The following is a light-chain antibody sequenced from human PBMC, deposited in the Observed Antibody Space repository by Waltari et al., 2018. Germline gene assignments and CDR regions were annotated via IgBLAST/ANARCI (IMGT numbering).Light chain of an antibody. CDR2: AAS. CDR1: QSISSY. CDR3: QQSYSTWYT. Sequence: DIQMTQSPSSLSASVGDRVTITCRASQSISSYLNWYQQKPGKAPKLLIYAASSLHSGVPSRCSGSGPGTDFTLTISSLQPEDFATYYCQQSYSTWYTFGQGTKLEIK. J-gene: IGKJ2*01. V-gene: IGKV1-39*01.